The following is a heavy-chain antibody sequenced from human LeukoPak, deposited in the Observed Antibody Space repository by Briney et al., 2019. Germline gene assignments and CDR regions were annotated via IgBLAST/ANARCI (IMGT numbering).Heavy chain of an antibody. D-gene: IGHD2-15*01. V-gene: IGHV1-69*04. Sequence: SVKVSCKASGGTFSSYTISWVRQAPGQGLEWMGRIIPILGIANYAQKFQGRVTITADKSTSTAYMELSSLRSEDTAVNYCARDHIPEDIVVVVAATGFDPWGQGTLVTVSS. CDR1: GGTFSSYT. J-gene: IGHJ5*02. CDR3: ARDHIPEDIVVVVAATGFDP. CDR2: IIPILGIA.